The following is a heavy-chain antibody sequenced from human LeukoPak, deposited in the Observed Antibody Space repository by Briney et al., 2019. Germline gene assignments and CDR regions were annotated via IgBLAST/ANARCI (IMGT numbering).Heavy chain of an antibody. Sequence: SETLSLTCTVSDGSINTYYWSWIRQPAGKGLEWIGHIYTSGSTNYNPSLKSRVTISVDTSKKQFSLKLSSVTAADTAFYYCARYIVSYPHDAFDIWGQGTMVTVSS. J-gene: IGHJ3*02. CDR1: DGSINTYY. CDR2: IYTSGST. V-gene: IGHV4-4*07. D-gene: IGHD1-26*01. CDR3: ARYIVSYPHDAFDI.